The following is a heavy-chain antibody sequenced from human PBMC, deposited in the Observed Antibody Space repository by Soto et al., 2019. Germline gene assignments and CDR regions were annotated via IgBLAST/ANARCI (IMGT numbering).Heavy chain of an antibody. Sequence: GASVKVSCKASGYTFTSYYMHWVRQAPGQGLEWMGIINPSGGSTSYAQKFQGRVTMTRDTSTSTVYMELSSLRAEDTAVYYCAKDRRRGSYGYDAFDMWGQGTMVTVSS. CDR2: INPSGGST. V-gene: IGHV1-46*01. CDR3: AKDRRRGSYGYDAFDM. CDR1: GYTFTSYY. J-gene: IGHJ3*02. D-gene: IGHD5-18*01.